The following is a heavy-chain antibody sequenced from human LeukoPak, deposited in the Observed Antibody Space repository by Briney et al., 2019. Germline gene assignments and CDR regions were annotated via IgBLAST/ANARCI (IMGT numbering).Heavy chain of an antibody. CDR3: VRDGEGVAISVNYWFDH. D-gene: IGHD3-10*01. J-gene: IGHJ5*02. CDR1: GFIFTSYD. Sequence: GASVKVSCRASGFIFTSYDINWVRQATGQGLEWMGWMNPITGNTGYARQFQGRITMTRDTSTSTAYMELTSLRSEDTAVYYCVRDGEGVAISVNYWFDHWDQGTLVTVSS. V-gene: IGHV1-8*01. CDR2: MNPITGNT.